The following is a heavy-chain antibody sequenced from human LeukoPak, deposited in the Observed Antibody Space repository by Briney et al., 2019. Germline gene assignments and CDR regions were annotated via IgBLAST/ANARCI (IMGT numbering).Heavy chain of an antibody. V-gene: IGHV3-48*01. Sequence: GGSLRLSCVASGITFSNYNMNWVRQAPGKGLKWVSHITISGGTIYYADSVKGRFTISRDNSKNTLYLQMNSLRAEDTAVYYCARPSMTKYYYYYGMDVWGQGTTVTVSS. CDR2: ITISGGTI. CDR1: GITFSNYN. J-gene: IGHJ6*02. CDR3: ARPSMTKYYYYYGMDV.